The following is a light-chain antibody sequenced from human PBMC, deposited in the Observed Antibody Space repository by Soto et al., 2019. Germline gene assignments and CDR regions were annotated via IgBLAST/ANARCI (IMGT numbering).Light chain of an antibody. CDR3: CSYAGSYTYV. CDR1: SSDVGAYNY. V-gene: IGLV2-11*01. CDR2: DVS. J-gene: IGLJ1*01. Sequence: QSVLTQPRSVSGSPGQSVTISCTGTSSDVGAYNYVSWYQQHPGKAPKLMIYDVSKRPSGIPDRFSASKSGNTASLTISGLQAEDEADYYCCSYAGSYTYVFGTGTKVTVL.